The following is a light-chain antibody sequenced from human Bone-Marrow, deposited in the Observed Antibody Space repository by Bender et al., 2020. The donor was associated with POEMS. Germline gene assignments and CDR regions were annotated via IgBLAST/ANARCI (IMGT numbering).Light chain of an antibody. CDR2: SNY. Sequence: QSVLTQPPSVSGAPGQRVTISCSGSSSNIGSSTVNWYHQLPGTAPKLLIFSNYQRPSGVPDRFSGSKSGTSASLAISGLQSEDEADYYCAVWDDSLNGPVFGGGTKLTVL. CDR1: SSNIGSST. CDR3: AVWDDSLNGPV. J-gene: IGLJ3*02. V-gene: IGLV1-44*01.